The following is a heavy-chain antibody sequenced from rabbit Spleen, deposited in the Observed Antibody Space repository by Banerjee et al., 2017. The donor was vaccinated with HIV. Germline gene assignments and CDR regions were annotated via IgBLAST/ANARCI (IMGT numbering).Heavy chain of an antibody. CDR2: IITGTSTTT. CDR1: GFTISSSYW. J-gene: IGHJ4*01. CDR3: ARGSATMTMVITGYYLKL. V-gene: IGHV1S45*01. Sequence: QEQLVESGGGLVKPEGSLTLTCKASGFTISSSYWICWVRQAPGKGLEWIACIITGTSTTTWYPSWAKGRFTISKSTSLNTVTLQMTSLTVADTATYFCARGSATMTMVITGYYLKLWGPGTLVTVS. D-gene: IGHD2-1*01.